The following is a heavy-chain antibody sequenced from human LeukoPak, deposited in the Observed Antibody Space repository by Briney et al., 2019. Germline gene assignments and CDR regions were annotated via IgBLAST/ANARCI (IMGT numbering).Heavy chain of an antibody. CDR1: GFTFSSYT. J-gene: IGHJ4*02. Sequence: GGSLRLSSAASGFTFSSYTMSWVRQAPGKGLEWVSTITTSDGNTYYADSVKGRFTVSRDNSKNTLFLQMNSLRAEDTAVYYCAKDGGLWVSAHWGDSWGRGTLVTVSS. CDR3: AKDGGLWVSAHWGDS. V-gene: IGHV3-23*01. D-gene: IGHD7-27*01. CDR2: ITTSDGNT.